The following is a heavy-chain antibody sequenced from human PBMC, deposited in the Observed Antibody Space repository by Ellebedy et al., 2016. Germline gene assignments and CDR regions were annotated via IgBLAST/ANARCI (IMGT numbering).Heavy chain of an antibody. V-gene: IGHV3-21*01. CDR2: ISSSSSYI. D-gene: IGHD3-16*02. Sequence: ETLSLTXAASGFTFSSYSMNWVRQAPGKGLEWVSSISSSSSYIYYADSVKGRFTISRDNAKNSLYLQMNSLRAEDTAVYYCARDRSPGAYWGQGTLVTVSS. CDR1: GFTFSSYS. J-gene: IGHJ4*02. CDR3: ARDRSPGAY.